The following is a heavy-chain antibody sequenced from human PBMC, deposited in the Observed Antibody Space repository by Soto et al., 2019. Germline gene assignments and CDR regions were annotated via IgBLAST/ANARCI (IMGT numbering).Heavy chain of an antibody. V-gene: IGHV6-1*01. CDR3: ARGTVWGGWGS. CDR2: TYYRSKWIN. J-gene: IGHJ5*02. CDR1: GDSVSSNSAA. Sequence: SQTLSLTCAISGDSVSSNSAAWNWIRQSPSRGLEWLGRTYYRSKWINDYAISLRGRIAVNADTSKNQFSLELTSVTPEDPDLNCWARGTVWGGWGSWGQGIMVTVS. D-gene: IGHD3-16*01.